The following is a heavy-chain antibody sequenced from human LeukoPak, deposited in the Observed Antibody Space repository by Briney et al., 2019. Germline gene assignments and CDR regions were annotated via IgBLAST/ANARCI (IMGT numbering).Heavy chain of an antibody. J-gene: IGHJ4*02. D-gene: IGHD4-17*01. CDR2: ISWNSGSI. V-gene: IGHV3-9*03. Sequence: GGSLRLSCAASGFTFDDYAMRWVRQAPGKGLEWVSGISWNSGSIGYADSVKGRFTISRDNAKNSLYLQMNSLRAEDMALYYCAKDQSPTTVTPFDYWGQGTLVTVSS. CDR3: AKDQSPTTVTPFDY. CDR1: GFTFDDYA.